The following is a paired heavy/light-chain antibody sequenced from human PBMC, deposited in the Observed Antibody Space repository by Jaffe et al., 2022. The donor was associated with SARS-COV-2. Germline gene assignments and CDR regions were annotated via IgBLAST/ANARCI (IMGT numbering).Heavy chain of an antibody. V-gene: IGHV3-23*01. D-gene: IGHD2-15*01. J-gene: IGHJ3*02. CDR3: AKVIRGNLVAFDI. CDR2: ISPSGGNT. Sequence: EVQLLESGGGLIQPGGSLRLSCAASGFTFSDYAVTWVRQTPGKGLEWVSTISPSGGNTYNADAVKGRFTISRDNSKSTMYLQMNSLRAEDTAVYFCAKVIRGNLVAFDIWGQGTVVTVSS. CDR1: GFTFSDYA.
Light chain of an antibody. Sequence: QSALTQPASVSGSPGQSITISCTGTSSDVGGYNYVSWYQQHPGKAPKLMIYDVNNRPSGVSSRFSGSKSANTASLTISGLQAEDEADYYCGSYRNSGTYVFGTGTKVTVL. CDR2: DVN. CDR1: SSDVGGYNY. CDR3: GSYRNSGTYV. V-gene: IGLV2-14*01. J-gene: IGLJ1*01.